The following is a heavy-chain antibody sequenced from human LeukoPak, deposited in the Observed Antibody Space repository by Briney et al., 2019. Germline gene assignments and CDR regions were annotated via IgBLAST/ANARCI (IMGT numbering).Heavy chain of an antibody. Sequence: GGSLRLSCAASGFTFSSYWMRWVRQAPGKGLEGVANIKNDGSEEYYVDFVKGRFTISRDNAKKSLDLQMNSLTVEDTAVYYCARAIRGSAVDYWDRWGQGTLVTVSS. CDR1: GFTFSSYW. V-gene: IGHV3-7*01. D-gene: IGHD3-10*01. J-gene: IGHJ4*02. CDR3: ARAIRGSAVDYWDR. CDR2: IKNDGSEE.